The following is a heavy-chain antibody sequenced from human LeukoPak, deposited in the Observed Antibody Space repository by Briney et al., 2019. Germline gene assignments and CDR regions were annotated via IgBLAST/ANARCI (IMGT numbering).Heavy chain of an antibody. CDR2: ISSSSSYI. V-gene: IGHV3-21*01. Sequence: PGGSLRLSCAASGFTFSSYSMNWVRQAPGKGLEWVSSISSSSSYIYYADSVKVRFTISRDNAKNSLYLQMNSLRAEDTAVYYCARVGGGALRYFDWLWIDYWGQGTLVTVSS. J-gene: IGHJ4*02. CDR1: GFTFSSYS. CDR3: ARVGGGALRYFDWLWIDY. D-gene: IGHD3-9*01.